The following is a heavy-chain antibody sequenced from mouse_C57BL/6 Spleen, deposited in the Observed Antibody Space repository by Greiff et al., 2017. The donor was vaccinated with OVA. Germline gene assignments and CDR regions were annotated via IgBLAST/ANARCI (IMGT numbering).Heavy chain of an antibody. CDR3: ARSGDSHFDY. Sequence: QVQLQQPGAELVRPGSSVKLSCKASGYTFTSYWMDWVKQRPGQGLAWIGNIYPSDSETHYNQKFKDKATLTVDKSSSTAYMQLSSLTSEDSSVYYCARSGDSHFDYWGQGTTLTVAS. CDR2: IYPSDSET. J-gene: IGHJ2*01. V-gene: IGHV1-61*01. CDR1: GYTFTSYW. D-gene: IGHD3-2*02.